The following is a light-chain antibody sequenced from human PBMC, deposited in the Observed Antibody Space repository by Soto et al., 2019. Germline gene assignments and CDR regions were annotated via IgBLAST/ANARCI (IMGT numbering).Light chain of an antibody. V-gene: IGKV3-15*01. CDR2: GAS. J-gene: IGKJ1*01. CDR3: QQYNNWPRA. CDR1: QSVSSN. Sequence: EIVMTQSPATLSVSPGERATLSCRASQSVSSNLAWYQQKPGQAPRLLIYGASTRPTGIPARFSGSGSGTELTLSTSRLPYEDFAVYYCQQYNNWPRAFGQGTKVDIK.